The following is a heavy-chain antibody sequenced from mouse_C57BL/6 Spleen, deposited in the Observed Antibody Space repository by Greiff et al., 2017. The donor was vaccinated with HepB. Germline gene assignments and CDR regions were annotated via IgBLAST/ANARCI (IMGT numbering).Heavy chain of an antibody. CDR3: ARSVLGLDWDAMDY. CDR2: IDPNSGGT. D-gene: IGHD4-1*01. J-gene: IGHJ4*01. CDR1: GYTFTSYW. V-gene: IGHV1-72*01. Sequence: QVQLQQPGAELVKPGASVKLSCKASGYTFTSYWMHWVKQRPGRGLEWIGRIDPNSGGTKYNEKFKSKATLTVDKPSSPAYMQLSSLTSEYSAVYYCARSVLGLDWDAMDYWGQGTSVTVSS.